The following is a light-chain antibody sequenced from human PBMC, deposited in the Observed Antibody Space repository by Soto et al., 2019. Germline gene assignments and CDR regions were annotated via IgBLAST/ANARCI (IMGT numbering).Light chain of an antibody. J-gene: IGKJ5*01. CDR1: PSVSGD. V-gene: IGKV3D-15*01. CDR2: DAS. CDR3: QQYNNWPPIT. Sequence: EIVMTQSPATLSVSPGERVTLSCRASPSVSGDLAWYQQRPGQAPRLLIYDASTRATGVPARFSGSGSGTEFTLTISSLQSEDFAVYYCQQYNNWPPITFGQGTRLEIK.